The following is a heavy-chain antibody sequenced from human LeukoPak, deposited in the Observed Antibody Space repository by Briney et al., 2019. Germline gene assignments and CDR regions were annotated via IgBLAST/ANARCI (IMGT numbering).Heavy chain of an antibody. J-gene: IGHJ4*02. D-gene: IGHD3-22*01. CDR2: IYRGGST. Sequence: PGGSLRLSCAASGFTVSANYMSWVRQAPGKGLEWVSIIYRGGSTYYADSVKGRFTISRDNSKNTLYLQMNSLRAEDTAVYYCARVLYDSSGRFFDYWGQGTLVTVSS. CDR3: ARVLYDSSGRFFDY. CDR1: GFTVSANY. V-gene: IGHV3-66*01.